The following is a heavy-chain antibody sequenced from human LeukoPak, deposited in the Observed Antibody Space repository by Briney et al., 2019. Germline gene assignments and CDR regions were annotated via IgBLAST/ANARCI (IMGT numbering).Heavy chain of an antibody. J-gene: IGHJ4*02. CDR2: LNGGSSLI. D-gene: IGHD6-19*01. CDR3: AKSAETTAVAGWDS. CDR1: GFTFGTYS. Sequence: PGGSLRLSCAASGFTFGTYSMSWIRQAPGKGLEWVSTLNGGSSLIYYADSVEGRFTISRDNSKNTVYLQMDSLRAEDTALYYCAKSAETTAVAGWDSWGQGTLVTVSS. V-gene: IGHV3-23*01.